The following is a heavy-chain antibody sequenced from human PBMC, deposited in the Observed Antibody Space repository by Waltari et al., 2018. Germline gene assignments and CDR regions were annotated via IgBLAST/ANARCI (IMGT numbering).Heavy chain of an antibody. V-gene: IGHV4-39*07. CDR3: AKISAAGIQYYFDY. J-gene: IGHJ4*02. D-gene: IGHD6-13*01. CDR2: IYYSGST. Sequence: QLQLQESGPGLVKPSETLSLTCTVSGGSISSSSYYWGLIRQPPGKGLEWIGSIYYSGSTYYNPSLKSRVTIAVDTSKNQVSLKLSSVTAADTAVYYGAKISAAGIQYYFDYWGQGTLVTVSS. CDR1: GGSISSSSYY.